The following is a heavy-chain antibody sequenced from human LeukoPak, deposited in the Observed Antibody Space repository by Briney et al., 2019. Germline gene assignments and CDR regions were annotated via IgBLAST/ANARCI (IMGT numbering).Heavy chain of an antibody. D-gene: IGHD2-2*01. V-gene: IGHV4-39*01. CDR1: GGSISSSSYY. Sequence: SETLSLTCTVSGGSISSSSYYWGWIRQPPGKGLEWIGSIYYSGSTYYNPSLKSRVTISVDTSKNQFSLKLSSVTAADTAVYYCARSPAAIDYWGRGTLVTVSS. J-gene: IGHJ4*02. CDR3: ARSPAAIDY. CDR2: IYYSGST.